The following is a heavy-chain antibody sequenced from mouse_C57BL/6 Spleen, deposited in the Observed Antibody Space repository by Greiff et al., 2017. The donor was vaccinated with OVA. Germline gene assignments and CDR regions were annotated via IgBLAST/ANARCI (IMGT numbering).Heavy chain of an antibody. Sequence: QVQLQQPGAELVRPGSSVKLSCKASGYTFTSYWMHWVKQRPIQGLEWIGNIDPSDSETHYNQKFKDKATLTVDKSSSTAYMQLSSLTSEDSAVYYCARAWLLQGYAMDYWGQGTSVTVSS. CDR3: ARAWLLQGYAMDY. V-gene: IGHV1-52*01. CDR2: IDPSDSET. J-gene: IGHJ4*01. D-gene: IGHD2-3*01. CDR1: GYTFTSYW.